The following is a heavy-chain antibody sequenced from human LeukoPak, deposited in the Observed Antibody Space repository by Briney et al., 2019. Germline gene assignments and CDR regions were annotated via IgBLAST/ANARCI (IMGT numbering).Heavy chain of an antibody. Sequence: GGSLRLSCAASGYTFSSYAMHWVRQAPGKGLDWVAVISYDGSNKYYADSVKGRFTISRDNSKNTLYLQMNSLRAEDTAVYYCANGYCSSTSCRVDYWGQGTLVTVSS. D-gene: IGHD2-2*01. CDR1: GYTFSSYA. V-gene: IGHV3-30*01. J-gene: IGHJ4*02. CDR2: ISYDGSNK. CDR3: ANGYCSSTSCRVDY.